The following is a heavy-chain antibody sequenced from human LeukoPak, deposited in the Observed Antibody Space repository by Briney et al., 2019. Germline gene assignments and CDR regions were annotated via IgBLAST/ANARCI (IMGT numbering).Heavy chain of an antibody. V-gene: IGHV4-39*01. CDR3: ARQLRYFDWLFPGSVYYYYGMDV. Sequence: SETLSLTCTVSGGSISSSSYYWGWIRQPPGKGLEWTGSIYYSGSTYYNPSLKSRVTISVDTSKNQFSLKLSSVTAADMAVYYCARQLRYFDWLFPGSVYYYYGMDVWGQGTTVTVSS. J-gene: IGHJ6*02. CDR2: IYYSGST. D-gene: IGHD3-9*01. CDR1: GGSISSSSYY.